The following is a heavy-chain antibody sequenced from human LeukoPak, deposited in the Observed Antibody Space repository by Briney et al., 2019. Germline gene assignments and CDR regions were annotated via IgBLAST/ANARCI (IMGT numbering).Heavy chain of an antibody. CDR2: ITGGGGSA. CDR1: GFTFSNYA. CDR3: AKGRNDYGYFDY. Sequence: GGSLRLSCAASGFTFSNYAMSGVRQAPGKGLVGVSSITGGGGSAYYADSVKGRFTISRDNSENTLYLQMNSLRVEDTAVYSCAKGRNDYGYFDYWGQGTLVTVSS. V-gene: IGHV3-23*01. D-gene: IGHD4-17*01. J-gene: IGHJ4*02.